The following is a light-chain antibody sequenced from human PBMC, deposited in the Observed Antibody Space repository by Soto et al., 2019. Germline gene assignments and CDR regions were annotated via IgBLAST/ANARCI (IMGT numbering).Light chain of an antibody. J-gene: IGKJ2*01. V-gene: IGKV1-39*01. CDR2: AAS. CDR1: QSISTY. CDR3: QQTYSAPNT. Sequence: DIQMTQSPSSLSASVGDRVTITCRASQSISTYLNWFQQKPGKAPDLLIYAASSLQSGVPSRFSGGGSGTDFTLSISSLQPEDFATYYCQQTYSAPNTFGQGTTPEIK.